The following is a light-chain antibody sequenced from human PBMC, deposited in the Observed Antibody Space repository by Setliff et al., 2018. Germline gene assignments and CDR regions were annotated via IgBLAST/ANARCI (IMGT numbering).Light chain of an antibody. CDR2: DNS. J-gene: IGLJ2*01. CDR3: GTWDISLSGRV. CDR1: SSNIGNKY. Sequence: QSPLTQPPSVSAAPGQKVTISCSGSSSNIGNKYVSWYQQLPGTAPKLLIYDNSKRPSGIPDRFSGSKSGTSATLGITGLQTGDEADYYCGTWDISLSGRVFGGGTKVTVL. V-gene: IGLV1-51*01.